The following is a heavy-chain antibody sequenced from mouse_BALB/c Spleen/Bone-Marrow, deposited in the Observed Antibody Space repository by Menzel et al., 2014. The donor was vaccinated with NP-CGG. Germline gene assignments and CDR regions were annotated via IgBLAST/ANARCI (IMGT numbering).Heavy chain of an antibody. CDR3: ARSTTVVVRYWYFDV. J-gene: IGHJ1*01. D-gene: IGHD1-1*01. CDR2: IDPSNGRT. CDR1: GYTFTSYR. V-gene: IGHV1S81*02. Sequence: QVQLKESGAELVKPGASVKLSCKASGYTFTSYRMHWVKQRPGQGLEWIGEIDPSNGRTNYNEKFKNKATLTVDKSSSTAYMQLSSLTSEDSAVYYCARSTTVVVRYWYFDVWGAGTTVTVSS.